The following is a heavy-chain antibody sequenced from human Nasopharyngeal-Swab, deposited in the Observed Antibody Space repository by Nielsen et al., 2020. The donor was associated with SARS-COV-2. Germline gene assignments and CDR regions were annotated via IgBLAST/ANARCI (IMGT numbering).Heavy chain of an antibody. Sequence: GESLKISGAASGITVSDNYMTWVRQVPGKGLEWVSLIESDGTTYYSDSVRGRFTISRDNAKNIVFLQMNSLGVEDTALYYCARDNRLQLWLRFYGLDVWGQGTTVTVSS. V-gene: IGHV3-66*01. CDR3: ARDNRLQLWLRFYGLDV. J-gene: IGHJ6*02. D-gene: IGHD5-18*01. CDR2: IESDGTT. CDR1: GITVSDNY.